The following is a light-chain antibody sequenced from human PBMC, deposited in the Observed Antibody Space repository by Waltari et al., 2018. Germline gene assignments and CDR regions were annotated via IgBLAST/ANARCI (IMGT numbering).Light chain of an antibody. CDR3: TSYAITRSYV. CDR1: TRHVGAYKY. Sequence: QSALTQPASVSGSPGQPITISCTGTTRHVGAYKYVSWYHQPPGKAPKLLIYDVTIRPSGASNRFSGSKSGNTASLTISGLQAEDEADYYCTSYAITRSYVFGTGTKVTVL. J-gene: IGLJ1*01. CDR2: DVT. V-gene: IGLV2-14*03.